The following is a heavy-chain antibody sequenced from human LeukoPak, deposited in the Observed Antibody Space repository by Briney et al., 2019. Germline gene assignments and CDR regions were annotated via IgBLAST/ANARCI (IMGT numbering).Heavy chain of an antibody. J-gene: IGHJ3*02. V-gene: IGHV1-2*02. CDR1: GYTFTGYY. CDR3: AREFSTVTTFRNDAFDI. Sequence: ASVKVSCKASGYTFTGYYMHWVRQAPGQGLKWMGWINPNSGGTNYAQKFQGRVTMTRDTSISTAYMELSRLRSDDTAVYYCAREFSTVTTFRNDAFDIWGQGTMVTVSS. D-gene: IGHD4-17*01. CDR2: INPNSGGT.